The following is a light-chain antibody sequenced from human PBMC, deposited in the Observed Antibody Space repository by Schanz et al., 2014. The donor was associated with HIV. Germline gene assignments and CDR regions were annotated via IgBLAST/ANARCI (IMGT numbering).Light chain of an antibody. CDR1: SSDIGGSNY. CDR2: EVS. J-gene: IGLJ3*02. CDR3: TSYTSSTWV. Sequence: QSALTQPPSASGSPGQSVTISCTGTSSDIGGSNYVSWYQQYPGKAPKVMIYEVSRRPSGVPARFSGSKSGNTASLTVSGLQAEDEADYYCTSYTSSTWVFGGGTKLTVL. V-gene: IGLV2-8*01.